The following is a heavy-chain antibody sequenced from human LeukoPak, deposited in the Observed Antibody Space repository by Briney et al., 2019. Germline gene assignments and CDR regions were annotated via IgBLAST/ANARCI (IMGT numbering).Heavy chain of an antibody. CDR2: MYYSGST. CDR3: ASHTLLMEWELLTFDY. Sequence: SETLSLTCTVSGGSISNSTYYWGWMRQSPGKGLEWIGSMYYSGSTYYNPSLKSRVTISVDTSKNQFSLKLSSVTAADTAVYYCASHTLLMEWELLTFDYWGQGTLVTVSS. CDR1: GGSISNSTYY. J-gene: IGHJ4*02. D-gene: IGHD1-26*01. V-gene: IGHV4-39*01.